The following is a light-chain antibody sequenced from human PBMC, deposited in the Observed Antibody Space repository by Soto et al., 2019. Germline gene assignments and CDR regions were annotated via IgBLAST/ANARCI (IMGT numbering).Light chain of an antibody. CDR2: GAS. V-gene: IGKV3-20*01. Sequence: EIVLTPPPGTLSLSPGERATLSCRARQSVSNNYLAWYQQKPGQAPRLLIYGASNRATGIPDRFSGSGSGTDFTLTISRLEPEDVAVYYCQQYGSSGTFGQGTKVDIK. CDR1: QSVSNNY. CDR3: QQYGSSGT. J-gene: IGKJ1*01.